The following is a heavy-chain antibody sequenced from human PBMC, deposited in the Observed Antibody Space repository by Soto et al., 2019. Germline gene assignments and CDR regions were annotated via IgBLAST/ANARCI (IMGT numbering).Heavy chain of an antibody. Sequence: QVQLVQSGAEVKKPGASVKVSYVASGYTFTDHYIHWVRQAPGQGLEWMGWINPHSGYTIYAQKFQGRVTLTRDTSISTAYMELSRLRSDDTAVYYCARGRTVNFYGMDVWGHGTTVTVSS. CDR3: ARGRTVNFYGMDV. J-gene: IGHJ6*02. V-gene: IGHV1-2*02. CDR1: GYTFTDHY. CDR2: INPHSGYT. D-gene: IGHD4-17*01.